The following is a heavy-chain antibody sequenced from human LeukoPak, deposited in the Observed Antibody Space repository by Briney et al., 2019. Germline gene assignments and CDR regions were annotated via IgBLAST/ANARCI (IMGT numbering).Heavy chain of an antibody. J-gene: IGHJ4*02. CDR2: IYYSGNT. CDR1: GDSINSSSYY. CDR3: ARHNGYSFGRQDY. V-gene: IGHV4-39*01. Sequence: SETLFLTCTVSGDSINSSSYYWGWIRQPPGKGLEWIGSIYYSGNTYYTPSLKSRVTISLDTSKNQFSLRLSSVTAADTAVYYCARHNGYSFGRQDYWGQGTLVTVSS. D-gene: IGHD5-18*01.